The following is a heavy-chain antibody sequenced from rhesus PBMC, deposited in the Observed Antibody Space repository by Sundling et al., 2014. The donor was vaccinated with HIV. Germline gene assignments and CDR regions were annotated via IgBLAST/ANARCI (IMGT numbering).Heavy chain of an antibody. Sequence: EVQLVESGGGLVQPGGSLRLSCIASGFRFDDYAMSWVRQAPGKGLEWVSRINWNSGYKSYADSAKGRFTISRDNAKNSLFLQMDRLRAEDTAVYYCTRDRIAASWGFDYWGQGVLVTVSA. CDR3: TRDRIAASWGFDY. V-gene: IGHV3-134*01. CDR2: INWNSGYK. J-gene: IGHJ4*01. CDR1: GFRFDDYA. D-gene: IGHD6-13*01.